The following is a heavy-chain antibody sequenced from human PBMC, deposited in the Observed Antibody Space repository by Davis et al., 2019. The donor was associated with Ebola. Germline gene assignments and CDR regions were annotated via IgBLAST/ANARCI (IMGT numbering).Heavy chain of an antibody. CDR3: ARGGRKIAAALGPNTYYYYYGMDV. J-gene: IGHJ6*04. CDR2: IYHSGST. V-gene: IGHV4-4*02. Sequence: SETLSLTCAVSGGSISSSNWWSWVRQPPGKGLEWIGEIYHSGSTNYNQSLKSRVTISVDKSKNQFSLKLSSVTAADTAVYYCARGGRKIAAALGPNTYYYYYGMDVWGKGTTVTVSS. CDR1: GGSISSSNW. D-gene: IGHD6-13*01.